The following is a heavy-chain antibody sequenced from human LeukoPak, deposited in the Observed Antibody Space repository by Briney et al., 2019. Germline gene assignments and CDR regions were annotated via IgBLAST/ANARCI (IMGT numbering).Heavy chain of an antibody. CDR2: IKPDGADK. D-gene: IGHD3-10*01. CDR3: ARDGSSPGITFDY. CDR1: GFTFSSYW. J-gene: IGHJ4*02. V-gene: IGHV3-7*01. Sequence: AGGSLRLSCVVSGFTFSSYWMSWVRQAPGKGLEWVADIKPDGADKYYVDSVKGRFTISRDNAKNSLYLQMNSLRAEDTAVYYCARDGSSPGITFDYWGQGTLVTVSS.